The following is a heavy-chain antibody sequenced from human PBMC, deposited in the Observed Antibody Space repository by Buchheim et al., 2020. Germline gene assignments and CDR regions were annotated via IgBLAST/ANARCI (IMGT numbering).Heavy chain of an antibody. Sequence: QVQLQESGPGLVKPSETLSLTCTVSGGSISNSDSYYWGWIRQHPGKGLEWIGYIYYSGTTYYNPSLKSRVTISVDTSENQFSLKLSSVTAADTAVYYCARDLARGSSSGSDYGMDVWGQGTT. V-gene: IGHV4-31*03. D-gene: IGHD2-15*01. CDR1: GGSISNSDSYY. CDR3: ARDLARGSSSGSDYGMDV. J-gene: IGHJ6*02. CDR2: IYYSGTT.